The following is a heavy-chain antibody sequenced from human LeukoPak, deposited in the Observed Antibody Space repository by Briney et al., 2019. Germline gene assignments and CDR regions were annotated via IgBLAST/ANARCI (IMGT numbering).Heavy chain of an antibody. D-gene: IGHD2-2*01. J-gene: IGHJ6*02. CDR2: INHSGST. CDR3: ATLPYCSSTSCYYYGMDV. CDR1: GGSFSGYY. Sequence: SETLSLICAVYGGSFSGYYWSWIRQPPGKGLEWIGEINHSGSTNYNPSLKSRVTISVDTSKNQFSLKLSSVTAADTAVYYCATLPYCSSTSCYYYGMDVWGQGTTVTVSS. V-gene: IGHV4-34*01.